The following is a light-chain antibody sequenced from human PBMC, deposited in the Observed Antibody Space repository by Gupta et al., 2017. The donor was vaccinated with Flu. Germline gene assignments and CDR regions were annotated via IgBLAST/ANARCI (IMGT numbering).Light chain of an antibody. J-gene: IGLJ3*02. CDR2: KDN. CDR3: QSYDNDLNVRV. CDR1: TSNSGAGSY. Sequence: QSVLPQPPSVSGAPAQRVTISCTGRTSNSGAGSYVFWYQLIPGTAPKRLMYKDNNRPSGVPDRFSGSWSGTSASLSISGLQTADEAEYYCQSYDNDLNVRVFGGGTKLTVL. V-gene: IGLV1-40*01.